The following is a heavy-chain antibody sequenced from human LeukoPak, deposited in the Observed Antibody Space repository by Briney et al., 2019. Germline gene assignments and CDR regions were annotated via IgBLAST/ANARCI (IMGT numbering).Heavy chain of an antibody. J-gene: IGHJ6*03. CDR1: GFLFSSYS. CDR2: ISSSSRYI. CDR3: ARDLDRITIFGAVIIGYMDV. Sequence: GESLRLSCAASGFLFSSYSMNWVRQAPGKGLEWVSYISSSSRYIYYADSVKGRFTISRDNAKSSLYLQMNSLRAEDTAVYYCARDLDRITIFGAVIIGYMDVWGKGTTVTVSS. V-gene: IGHV3-21*05. D-gene: IGHD3-3*01.